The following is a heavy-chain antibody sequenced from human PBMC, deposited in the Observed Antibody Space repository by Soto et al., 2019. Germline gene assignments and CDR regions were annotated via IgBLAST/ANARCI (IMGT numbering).Heavy chain of an antibody. J-gene: IGHJ4*02. CDR3: VRHLNAVLLDS. V-gene: IGHV4-39*01. CDR2: IYFGGSA. Sequence: PSETLSLTCTVSGCSITSGSYYWGWVRQPPGKGLEWIGNIYFGGSAYYNPSLRSRVSMSIDTSKNQFSLTLNSVTAADTAVYYCVRHLNAVLLDSWGQGTLVTVSS. D-gene: IGHD6-19*01. CDR1: GCSITSGSYY.